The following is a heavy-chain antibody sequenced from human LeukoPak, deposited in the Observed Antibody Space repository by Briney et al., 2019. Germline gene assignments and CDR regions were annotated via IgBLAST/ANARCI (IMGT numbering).Heavy chain of an antibody. D-gene: IGHD4-17*01. CDR1: GDSISRSNW. J-gene: IGHJ4*02. Sequence: KSSETLSLTCAVSGDSISRSNWWSWVRQSPGKGLEWIGTIYYSGSTYYNPSLKSRVTISVDTSKNQFSLKLSSVTAADTAVYYCARVPTVTFFDYWGQGTLVTVSS. CDR2: IYYSGST. CDR3: ARVPTVTFFDY. V-gene: IGHV4-4*02.